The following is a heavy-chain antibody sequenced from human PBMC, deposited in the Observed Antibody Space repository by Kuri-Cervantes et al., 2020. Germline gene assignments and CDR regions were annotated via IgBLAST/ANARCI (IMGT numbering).Heavy chain of an antibody. Sequence: GESLKISCAASGFTFSDYYMSWIRQAPGKGLEWVSYISSSGSTIYYADSVKGRFTISRDNAKNSLYLQMNSLRVEDTSIYYCATAVNGSCFNWGQGTLVTVSS. CDR1: GFTFSDYY. V-gene: IGHV3-11*04. CDR2: ISSSGSTI. CDR3: ATAVNGSCFN. J-gene: IGHJ4*02. D-gene: IGHD2-15*01.